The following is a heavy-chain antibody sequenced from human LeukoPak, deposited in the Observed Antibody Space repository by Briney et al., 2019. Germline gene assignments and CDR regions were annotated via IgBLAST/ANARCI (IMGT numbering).Heavy chain of an antibody. Sequence: PGGSLRLFCAASGFTFSSYSMNWVRQAPGKGLEWVSSISSSSSYIYYADSVKGRFTISRDNAKNSLYLQMNSLRAEDTAVYYCARDYGLRYFDWLGAYYFDYWGQGTLVTVSS. J-gene: IGHJ4*02. CDR1: GFTFSSYS. CDR2: ISSSSSYI. D-gene: IGHD3-9*01. V-gene: IGHV3-21*01. CDR3: ARDYGLRYFDWLGAYYFDY.